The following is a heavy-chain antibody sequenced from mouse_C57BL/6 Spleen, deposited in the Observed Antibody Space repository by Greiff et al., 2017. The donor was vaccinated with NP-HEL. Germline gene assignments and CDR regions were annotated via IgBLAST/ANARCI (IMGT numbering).Heavy chain of an antibody. D-gene: IGHD1-1*01. CDR1: GYSFTDYN. CDR3: AREGGGSSLDY. J-gene: IGHJ2*01. V-gene: IGHV1-39*01. CDR2: IYPNYGTT. Sequence: VHVKQSGPELVKPGASVKISCKASGYSFTDYNMNWVKQSNGKSLEWIGVIYPNYGTTSYNQKFKGKATLTVDQSSSTAYMQLNSLTSEDSAVYYCAREGGGSSLDYWGQGTTLTVSS.